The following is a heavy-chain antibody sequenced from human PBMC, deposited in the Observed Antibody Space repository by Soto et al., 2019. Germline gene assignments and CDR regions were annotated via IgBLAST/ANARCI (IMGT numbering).Heavy chain of an antibody. CDR3: AKDAEVLRYFDWPDAFDI. J-gene: IGHJ3*02. CDR2: ISGSGGST. Sequence: GGSLRLSCAASGFTFSSYAMSWVRQAPGKGLEWVSAISGSGGSTYCADSVKGRFTISRDNSKNTLYLQMNSLRAEDTAVYYCAKDAEVLRYFDWPDAFDIWGQGTMVTVSS. D-gene: IGHD3-9*01. CDR1: GFTFSSYA. V-gene: IGHV3-23*01.